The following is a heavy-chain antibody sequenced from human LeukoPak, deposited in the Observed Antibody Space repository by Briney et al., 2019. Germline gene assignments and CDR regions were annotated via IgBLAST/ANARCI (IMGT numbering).Heavy chain of an antibody. V-gene: IGHV1-18*01. D-gene: IGHD2-2*01. CDR1: GYTLTELS. J-gene: IGHJ4*02. Sequence: ASVKVSCKVSGYTLTELSMHWVRQAPGKGLEWMGWISAYNGNTNYAQTLEGRVTMTTDTSTSTAYMELRSLRSDDTAVYYCARGDCSSTSCPYYFDYWGQGTLVTVSS. CDR2: ISAYNGNT. CDR3: ARGDCSSTSCPYYFDY.